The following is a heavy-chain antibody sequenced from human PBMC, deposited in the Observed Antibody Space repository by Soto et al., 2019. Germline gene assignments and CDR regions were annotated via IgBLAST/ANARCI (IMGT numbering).Heavy chain of an antibody. V-gene: IGHV3-73*01. Sequence: EVQLAESGGGLVQPGGSLKLSCAASGFSFSDSVMHWVRQVSGKGLEWVGRITSTADTYATAYAASVKGRFTVSRDDSKNTAYLQMNSLKTEDTAVYYCTGSMSFAFDIWGQGTMVHVSS. J-gene: IGHJ3*02. CDR3: TGSMSFAFDI. CDR1: GFSFSDSV. CDR2: ITSTADTYAT.